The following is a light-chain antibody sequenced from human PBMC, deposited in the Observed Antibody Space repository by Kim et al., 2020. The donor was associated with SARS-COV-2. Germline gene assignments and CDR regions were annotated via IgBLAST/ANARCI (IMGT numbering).Light chain of an antibody. CDR1: TSNVGKTF. V-gene: IGLV1-47*02. J-gene: IGLJ3*02. CDR3: AAWDDTLSARV. CDR2: ANN. Sequence: QSVLTQPPSASGTPGQSVTISCSGRTSNVGKTFVYWYQQLPGTAPRLLIYANNQRPSGVPDRFSGSKSGTSASLAISELRSEDEANYYCAAWDDTLSARVFGGGTQLTV.